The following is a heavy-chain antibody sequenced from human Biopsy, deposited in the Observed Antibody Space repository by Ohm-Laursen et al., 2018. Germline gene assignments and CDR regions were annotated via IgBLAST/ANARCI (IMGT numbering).Heavy chain of an antibody. V-gene: IGHV3-9*01. CDR1: DFTFADYA. J-gene: IGHJ6*02. CDR3: VKEGGGGGGGGDV. D-gene: IGHD3-16*01. Sequence: SLRLSCAASDFTFADYAMSWVRQRPGKGLEWVSGITWNSGHIAYADSVKGRFTISRDNAKNVLWLQMNSLRVDDTAMYYCVKEGGGGGGGGDVWGQGTTVTVS. CDR2: ITWNSGHI.